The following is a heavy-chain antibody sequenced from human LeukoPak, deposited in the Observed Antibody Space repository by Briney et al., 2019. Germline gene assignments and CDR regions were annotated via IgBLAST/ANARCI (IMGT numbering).Heavy chain of an antibody. Sequence: GGSLRISCAASGFTVSSNYMTWVRQAPGKGLEWVSVIYSGGRTYYADSVKGRFTISRDGSKNTLYLQMNSLRAEDTAVYYCASGYPYMDVWGKGTTVTISS. J-gene: IGHJ6*03. V-gene: IGHV3-66*01. CDR1: GFTVSSNY. CDR3: ASGYPYMDV. D-gene: IGHD5-12*01. CDR2: IYSGGRT.